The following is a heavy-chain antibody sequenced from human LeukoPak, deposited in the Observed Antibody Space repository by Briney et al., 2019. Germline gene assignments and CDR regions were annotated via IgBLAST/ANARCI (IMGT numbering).Heavy chain of an antibody. CDR3: ARSQYDSSGYDNFDY. D-gene: IGHD3-22*01. J-gene: IGHJ4*02. Sequence: PSQTLSLTCTVSGGSISSGDYYWSWIRQPPGRGLEWIGYIYYSGSTYYNPSLKSRVTISVDTSKNQFSLKLSSVTAADTAVYYCARSQYDSSGYDNFDYWGQGTLVTVSS. V-gene: IGHV4-30-4*01. CDR2: IYYSGST. CDR1: GGSISSGDYY.